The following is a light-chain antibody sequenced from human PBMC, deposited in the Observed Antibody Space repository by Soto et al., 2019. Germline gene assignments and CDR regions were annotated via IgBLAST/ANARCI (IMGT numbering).Light chain of an antibody. V-gene: IGKV3-15*01. J-gene: IGKJ2*01. CDR3: QQYKSWPPT. Sequence: EIVMTLSPATLSVSPGERATLSCRASQSVGSTLVWYQQKPGQAPRLLISGASTRAAGIPARFSGSGSGTEFTLTISSLQSEDFADYYCQQYKSWPPTFGQGTKLEIK. CDR2: GAS. CDR1: QSVGST.